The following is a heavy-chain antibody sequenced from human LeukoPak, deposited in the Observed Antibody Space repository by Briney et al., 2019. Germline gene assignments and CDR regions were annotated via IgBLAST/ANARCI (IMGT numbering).Heavy chain of an antibody. J-gene: IGHJ5*02. CDR3: ARAREITVAGTWGDNWFDP. Sequence: SETLSLTCTVSGGSISNFYWSWIRQSPGKGLEWIGYIHYRGSTNYNPSLKSRVTISVATSKSQFSLKLSSVTAADTAIYYCARAREITVAGTWGDNWFDPWGQGTLVTVSS. V-gene: IGHV4-59*01. D-gene: IGHD6-19*01. CDR1: GGSISNFY. CDR2: IHYRGST.